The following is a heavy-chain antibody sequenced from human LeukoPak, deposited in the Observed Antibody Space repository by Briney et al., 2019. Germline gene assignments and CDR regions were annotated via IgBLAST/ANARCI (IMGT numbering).Heavy chain of an antibody. J-gene: IGHJ4*02. CDR2: ISWNSGSI. Sequence: GRSLRLSCAASGFTFDDYAMHWVRQGPGKGLEWVSGISWNSGSIGYADSVKGRFTISRDNSKNTLYLQMNSLRAEDTAVYYCARAGYHFSFDYWGQGTLVTVSS. D-gene: IGHD5-12*01. CDR3: ARAGYHFSFDY. V-gene: IGHV3-9*01. CDR1: GFTFDDYA.